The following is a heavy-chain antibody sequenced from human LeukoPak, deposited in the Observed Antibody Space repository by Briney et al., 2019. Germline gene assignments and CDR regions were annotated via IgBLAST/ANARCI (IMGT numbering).Heavy chain of an antibody. J-gene: IGHJ5*02. V-gene: IGHV1-2*02. Sequence: ASVKVSCKASGYTFTGYYMHWVRQAPGQGLEWVGWINPNSGGTNYAQKFQGRVTMTRDTSISTAYMELSRLRSDDTAVHYCARNPQLLLFGELSPNWFDPWGQGTLVTVSS. CDR2: INPNSGGT. CDR3: ARNPQLLLFGELSPNWFDP. CDR1: GYTFTGYY. D-gene: IGHD3-10*01.